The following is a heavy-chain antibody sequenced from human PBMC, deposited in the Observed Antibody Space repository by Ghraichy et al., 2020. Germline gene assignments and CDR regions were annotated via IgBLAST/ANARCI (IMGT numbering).Heavy chain of an antibody. CDR1: GFTFSSYW. Sequence: GGSLRLSCAASGFTFSSYWMSWVRQAPGKGLEWVANIKQDGSEKYYVDSVKGRFTISRDNAKNSLYLQMNSLRAEDTAVYYCARDHPSHILRYFDWFPVGYYYYGMDVWGQGTTVTVSS. D-gene: IGHD3-9*01. V-gene: IGHV3-7*01. CDR3: ARDHPSHILRYFDWFPVGYYYYGMDV. J-gene: IGHJ6*02. CDR2: IKQDGSEK.